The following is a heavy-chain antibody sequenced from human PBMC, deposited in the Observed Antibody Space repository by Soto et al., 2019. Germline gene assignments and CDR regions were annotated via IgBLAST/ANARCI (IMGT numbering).Heavy chain of an antibody. CDR3: ARAYYYESSGYEYYFDY. CDR1: GFTFRSYE. J-gene: IGHJ4*02. D-gene: IGHD3-22*01. CDR2: ISSSGDTI. V-gene: IGHV3-48*03. Sequence: EVQLVESGGGLVQPGGSLRLSCAASGFTFRSYEMNWVRQAPRKGLEWASYISSSGDTIYYADSVKGRFTISRDNAKNSLSLQMNSMRAEDTAVYYCARAYYYESSGYEYYFDYWGQGTLVTVSS.